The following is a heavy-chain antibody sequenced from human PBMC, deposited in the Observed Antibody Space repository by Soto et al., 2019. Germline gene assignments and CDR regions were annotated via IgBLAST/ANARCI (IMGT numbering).Heavy chain of an antibody. CDR2: ISSSSSTI. CDR1: GFTFSSYS. CDR3: ARAYCSGGSCQEY. Sequence: PGGSLRLSCAASGFTFSSYSMNWVRQAPGKGLEWVSYISSSSSTIYYADSVKGRFTISRDNAKNSLYLQMNSLRAEDTAVYYWARAYCSGGSCQEYWGQGTRVTVSS. V-gene: IGHV3-48*01. J-gene: IGHJ4*02. D-gene: IGHD2-15*01.